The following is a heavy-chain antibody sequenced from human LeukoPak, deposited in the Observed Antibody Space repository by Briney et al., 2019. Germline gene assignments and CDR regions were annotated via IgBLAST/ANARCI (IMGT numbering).Heavy chain of an antibody. CDR2: MYYRGST. CDR3: ATTTIRLGY. Sequence: SETLSLTCTVSGGSISSSGYYWGWIRQPPGTGLEWIGSMYYRGSTYHNPSLKSRVTISVDTSKNQFSLKLSSVTAADTAVYYCATTTIRLGYWGQGTLVTVSS. J-gene: IGHJ4*02. D-gene: IGHD1-26*01. CDR1: GGSISSSGYY. V-gene: IGHV4-39*07.